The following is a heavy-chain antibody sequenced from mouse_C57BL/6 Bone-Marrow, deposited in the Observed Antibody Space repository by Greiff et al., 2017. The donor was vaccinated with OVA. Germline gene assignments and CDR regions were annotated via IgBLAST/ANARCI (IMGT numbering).Heavy chain of an antibody. CDR2: INPYNGGT. V-gene: IGHV1-19*01. D-gene: IGHD2-10*01. J-gene: IGHJ3*01. CDR1: GYTFTDYY. Sequence: VQLQQSGPVLVKPGASVQMSCKASGYTFTDYYMNWVKQSPGKSLEWIGVINPYNGGTSYNQKFTGQATLTVDKSSSTTYMEHNNLTSEDSAVYYCARTYYGNFAWFAYWGQGTLVTVSA. CDR3: ARTYYGNFAWFAY.